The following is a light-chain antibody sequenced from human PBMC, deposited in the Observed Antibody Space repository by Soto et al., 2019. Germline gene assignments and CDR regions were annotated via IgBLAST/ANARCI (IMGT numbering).Light chain of an antibody. Sequence: QSALTQPPSASGSPGQSVTISCTGTSSDVGGYNYVSWYQQHPGKAPKLMIYEVSKRPSGVPDRFSGSKSGNTASLTVSGLQAEDEADYYCSSYAGSKTFVFGGGTKVTVL. CDR2: EVS. V-gene: IGLV2-8*01. J-gene: IGLJ2*01. CDR1: SSDVGGYNY. CDR3: SSYAGSKTFV.